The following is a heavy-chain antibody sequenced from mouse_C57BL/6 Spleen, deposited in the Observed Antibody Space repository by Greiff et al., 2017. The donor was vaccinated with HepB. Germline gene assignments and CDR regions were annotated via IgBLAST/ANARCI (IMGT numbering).Heavy chain of an antibody. D-gene: IGHD2-2*01. CDR2: IHPNSGST. CDR1: GYTFTSYW. Sequence: QVQLQQPGAELVKPGASVKLSCKASGYTFTSYWMHWVKQRPGQGLEWIGMIHPNSGSTNYNEKFKSKATLTVDKSSSTAYMQLSSLTSEDSAVYYCARGELGYEGFDYWGKGTTLTVSS. J-gene: IGHJ2*01. V-gene: IGHV1-64*01. CDR3: ARGELGYEGFDY.